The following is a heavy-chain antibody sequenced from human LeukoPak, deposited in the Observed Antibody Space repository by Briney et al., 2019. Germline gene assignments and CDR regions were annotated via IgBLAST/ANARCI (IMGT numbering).Heavy chain of an antibody. J-gene: IGHJ6*03. D-gene: IGHD6-13*01. V-gene: IGHV1-8*03. CDR2: MNPNSGNT. CDR1: GYTFTGYY. CDR3: ARAKQLGNLLYYYYYMDV. Sequence: ASVKVSCKPSGYTFTGYYLHWVRQAPGQGLEWMGWMNPNSGNTGYAQKFQGRVTITRNTSISTAYMELSSLRSEDTAVYYCARAKQLGNLLYYYYYMDVWGKGTTVTVSS.